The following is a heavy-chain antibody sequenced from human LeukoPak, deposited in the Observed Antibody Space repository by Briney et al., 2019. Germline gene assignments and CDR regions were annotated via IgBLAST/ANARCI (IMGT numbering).Heavy chain of an antibody. Sequence: SETLSLTCTVYGGSFSAKYWSWIRQPPGKGLEWIGEISHSGSTKYNPSLKSRVTISVDTSKNHFSLSLISVTAADTAVYYCARVGDYALKDWGQGTLVTVSS. CDR1: GGSFSAKY. J-gene: IGHJ4*02. CDR3: ARVGDYALKD. V-gene: IGHV4-34*01. D-gene: IGHD3-16*01. CDR2: ISHSGST.